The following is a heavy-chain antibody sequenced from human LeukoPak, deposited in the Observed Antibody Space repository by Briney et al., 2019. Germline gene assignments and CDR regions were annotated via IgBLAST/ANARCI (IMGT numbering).Heavy chain of an antibody. CDR3: ARATPTPYDFWSGYYHFDY. V-gene: IGHV4-59*12. CDR2: IYYSGST. D-gene: IGHD3-3*01. J-gene: IGHJ4*02. Sequence: SETLSLTCTVSGGSISSYYWSWIRQPPGKGLEWIWYIYYSGSTNYNPYLKSRVTMSVDTSKNQSSLKLSSVTAADTAVYYCARATPTPYDFWSGYYHFDYWGQGTLVTVSS. CDR1: GGSISSYY.